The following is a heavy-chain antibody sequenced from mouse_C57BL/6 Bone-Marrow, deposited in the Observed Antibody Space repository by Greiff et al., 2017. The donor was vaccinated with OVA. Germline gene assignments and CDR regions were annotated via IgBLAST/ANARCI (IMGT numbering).Heavy chain of an antibody. CDR3: AKGSNLDY. D-gene: IGHD2-5*01. CDR1: GFSLTSYC. V-gene: IGHV2-5*01. J-gene: IGHJ2*01. Sequence: VQLQESGPGLVQPSQCLSITCTVSGFSLTSYCVHWVRQSPGKGLEWLGVILRGGSTDYTPSFMSRLSITKDNSKSQVFLKMNSLQADDTAIYYCAKGSNLDYWGQGTTLTVSS. CDR2: ILRGGST.